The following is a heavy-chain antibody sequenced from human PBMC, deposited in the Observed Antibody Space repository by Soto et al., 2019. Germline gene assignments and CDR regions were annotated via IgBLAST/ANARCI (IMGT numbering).Heavy chain of an antibody. Sequence: GGSLRLSCAASGFTFSSYGMHWVRQAPGKGLEWVAVISYDGSNKYYADSVKGRFTISRDNSKNTLYLQMNSLRAEDTAVYYCAKDSSGWYDYWGQGTLVTVSS. V-gene: IGHV3-30*18. J-gene: IGHJ4*02. D-gene: IGHD6-19*01. CDR3: AKDSSGWYDY. CDR1: GFTFSSYG. CDR2: ISYDGSNK.